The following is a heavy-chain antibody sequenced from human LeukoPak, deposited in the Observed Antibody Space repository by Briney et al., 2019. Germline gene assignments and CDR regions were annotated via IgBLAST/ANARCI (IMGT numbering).Heavy chain of an antibody. CDR1: GYTFTSYG. J-gene: IGHJ4*02. CDR2: ISAYNGNT. D-gene: IGHD3-22*01. V-gene: IGHV1-18*01. Sequence: ASVKVSRKASGYTFTSYGISWVRQAPGQGLEWMGWISAYNGNTNYAQKLQSRVTMTTDTSTSTAYMELRSLRSDDTAVYYCARAPSYDSSGYSNYWGQGTLVTVSS. CDR3: ARAPSYDSSGYSNY.